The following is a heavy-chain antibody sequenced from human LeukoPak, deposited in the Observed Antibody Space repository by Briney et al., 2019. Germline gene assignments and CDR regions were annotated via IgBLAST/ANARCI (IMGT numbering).Heavy chain of an antibody. D-gene: IGHD4-11*01. Sequence: TSSETLSLTCAVSDESFSVYYWSWIRQSPGKGLEWIGEIFHTGSTIYNPSLKSRVTISVDTSKSQFSLNLNSVTAADTAVYYCARAMTTLNDAFDIWGQGTMVTVSS. CDR3: ARAMTTLNDAFDI. CDR1: DESFSVYY. V-gene: IGHV4-34*12. CDR2: IFHTGST. J-gene: IGHJ3*02.